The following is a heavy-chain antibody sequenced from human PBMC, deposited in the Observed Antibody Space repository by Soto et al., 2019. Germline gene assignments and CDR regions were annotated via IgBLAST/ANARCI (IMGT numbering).Heavy chain of an antibody. D-gene: IGHD1-7*01. CDR3: ARSELRYYYYYGMDV. CDR1: GYTFTSYA. Sequence: GASVKVSCKASGYTFTSYAMHWVRQAPGQRLEWLGWINAGNGNTKYSQKFQGRVTITRDTSASTAYMELSSLRSEDTAVYYCARSELRYYYYYGMDVWGKGTTVTVSS. CDR2: INAGNGNT. J-gene: IGHJ6*04. V-gene: IGHV1-3*01.